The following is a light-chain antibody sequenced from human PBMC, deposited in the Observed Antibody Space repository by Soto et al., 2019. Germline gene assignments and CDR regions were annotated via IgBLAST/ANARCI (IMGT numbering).Light chain of an antibody. CDR2: KAS. V-gene: IGKV1-5*03. Sequence: DIQMTQSPSTLSASVGDRVTITCRASQSISSWLAWYQQKPGKAPKLLIYKASSIDSGVPSRFSGSGSGTEFTLTISSLQPDDFATYYCQQYSSYPWTFGQGTKVEIK. CDR1: QSISSW. CDR3: QQYSSYPWT. J-gene: IGKJ1*01.